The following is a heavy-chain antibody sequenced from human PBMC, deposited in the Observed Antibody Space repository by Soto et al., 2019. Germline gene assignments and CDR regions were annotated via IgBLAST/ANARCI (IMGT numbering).Heavy chain of an antibody. CDR3: ARGYCISTSCSLYNWFDP. Sequence: PSETLSLTCAVSGGSISSGGYSWSWIRQPPGKGLEWIGYIYHSGSTYYNPSLKSRVTISVDRSKNQFSLKLSSVTAADTAVYYCARGYCISTSCSLYNWFDPWGQGTLVTVS. CDR1: GGSISSGGYS. CDR2: IYHSGST. D-gene: IGHD2-2*01. J-gene: IGHJ5*02. V-gene: IGHV4-30-2*01.